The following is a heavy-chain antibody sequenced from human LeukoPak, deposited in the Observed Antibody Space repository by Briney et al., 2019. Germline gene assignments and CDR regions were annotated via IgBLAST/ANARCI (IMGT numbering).Heavy chain of an antibody. D-gene: IGHD3-3*01. Sequence: SETLSLTCAVYGGSFSGYYWSWIRQPPGKGLEWIGEINHSGSTNYNPSLKSRVTTSVGTSKNQFSLKLSSVTAADTAVYYCARALRFLEWLWNGYDALDIWGQGTMVTVSS. V-gene: IGHV4-34*01. J-gene: IGHJ3*02. CDR3: ARALRFLEWLWNGYDALDI. CDR2: INHSGST. CDR1: GGSFSGYY.